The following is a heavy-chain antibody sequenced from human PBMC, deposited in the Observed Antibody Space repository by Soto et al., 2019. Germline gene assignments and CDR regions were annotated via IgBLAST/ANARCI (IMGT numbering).Heavy chain of an antibody. J-gene: IGHJ4*02. CDR3: ASQLQVSRRKNYIHF. D-gene: IGHD1-7*01. CDR2: ISATGETT. CDR1: GFNFGDLY. V-gene: IGHV3-11*01. Sequence: QVQLVESGGALVKPGGSLRLSCAASGFNFGDLYISWIRQAPGKGLEWVSFISATGETTYYPDSVKGRFTISRDNAQKSRDLQMNSLRDEDTAIYCCASQLQVSRRKNYIHFCGQGILVTVSS.